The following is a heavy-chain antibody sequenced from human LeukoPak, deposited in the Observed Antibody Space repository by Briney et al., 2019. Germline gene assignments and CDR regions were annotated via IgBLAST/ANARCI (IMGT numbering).Heavy chain of an antibody. CDR3: AELGITMIGGV. CDR1: GFSLSNYG. CDR2: IHNDGTNK. V-gene: IGHV3-30*02. Sequence: GGSLRLSCAASGFSLSNYGMHWARQAPGKGLEWVAFIHNDGTNKQYADSVKGRFTISRDNSKNTLYLEINSLTPEDTAVYYCAELGITMIGGVWGKGTTVTISS. D-gene: IGHD3-10*02. J-gene: IGHJ6*04.